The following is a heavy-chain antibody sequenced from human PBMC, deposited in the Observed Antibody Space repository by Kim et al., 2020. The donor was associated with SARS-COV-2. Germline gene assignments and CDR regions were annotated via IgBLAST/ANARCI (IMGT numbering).Heavy chain of an antibody. Sequence: GSSYHTPSLKSRVTISVDTSKNQFSLKLTSVTAADTAVYYCAIIGSYRIDYWGRGALVTVSS. CDR3: AIIGSYRIDY. J-gene: IGHJ4*02. V-gene: IGHV4-39*01. D-gene: IGHD3-16*02. CDR2: GSS.